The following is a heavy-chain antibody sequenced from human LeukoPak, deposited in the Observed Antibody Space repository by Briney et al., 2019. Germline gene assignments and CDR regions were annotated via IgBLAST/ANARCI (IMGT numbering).Heavy chain of an antibody. J-gene: IGHJ4*02. CDR2: LYYTGST. CDR1: GGSISSSTYY. Sequence: SETLSLTCSVSGGSISSSTYYWGWIRQPPGKGLEWIGTLYYTGSTYYNPSLKSRVTISVDTSKNQFSLKLSSVTAADTAVYYCARGESGLDYFDYWGQGTLVTVSS. D-gene: IGHD3-10*01. CDR3: ARGESGLDYFDY. V-gene: IGHV4-39*01.